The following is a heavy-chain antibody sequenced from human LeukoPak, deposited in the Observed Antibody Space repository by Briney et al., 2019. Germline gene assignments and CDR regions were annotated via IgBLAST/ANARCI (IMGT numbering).Heavy chain of an antibody. J-gene: IGHJ6*03. CDR3: ARLRISMVRGVIMDYFYYMDV. CDR2: MYTSGIT. CDR1: GGSISIYY. Sequence: SETLSLTCTVSGGSISIYYWSWIRQPPGKGLEWIGYMYTSGITNYNPSLKSRVTISVDTSKNQFSLKLSSVTAADTAVYYCARLRISMVRGVIMDYFYYMDVWGKGTTVTVSS. V-gene: IGHV4-4*09. D-gene: IGHD3-10*01.